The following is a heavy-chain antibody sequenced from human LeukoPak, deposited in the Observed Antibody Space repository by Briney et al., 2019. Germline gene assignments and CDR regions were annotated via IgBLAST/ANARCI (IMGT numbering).Heavy chain of an antibody. V-gene: IGHV6-1*01. J-gene: IGHJ4*02. CDR3: AREGPHCTSSSNCYSPKAIGYFDS. Sequence: KPSQTLSLTCVISGDSVSSNNAAWNWLRQSPSRGLEWLGRTHYRSKWYSDYAVSVKSRIIISADTSKNQFSLQLNSMTPDDTALYFCAREGPHCTSSSNCYSPKAIGYFDSWGQGSLVTVSS. CDR1: GDSVSSNNAA. D-gene: IGHD3-22*01. CDR2: THYRSKWYS.